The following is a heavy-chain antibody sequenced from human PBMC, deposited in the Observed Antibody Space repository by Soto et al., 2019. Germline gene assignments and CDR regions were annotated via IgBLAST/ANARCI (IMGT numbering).Heavy chain of an antibody. CDR3: ATAYYLNPLKDYYYGMDV. J-gene: IGHJ6*02. CDR2: MDPNSGKA. D-gene: IGHD3-10*01. CDR1: GYTFTSYD. V-gene: IGHV1-8*01. Sequence: ASVKVSCKASGYTFTSYDINWVRQATGQGLEWMGWMDPNSGKAGYAQKFQGRVTMTRDTSISTAYMELSSLRSEDTAVYYCATAYYLNPLKDYYYGMDVWGQGTTVTVSS.